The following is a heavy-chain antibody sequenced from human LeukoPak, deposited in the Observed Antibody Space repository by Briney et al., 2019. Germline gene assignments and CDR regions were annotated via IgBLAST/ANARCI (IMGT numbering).Heavy chain of an antibody. J-gene: IGHJ4*02. CDR1: GFTFSSYE. V-gene: IGHV3-48*03. CDR3: ARDFSWLVRNHSPFDC. D-gene: IGHD6-19*01. Sequence: GGSLRLSCAASGFTFSSYEMNWVRQAPGKGLEWVSYISSSGSTIYYADSVKGRFTISRDNSKNTLYLQMNSLRAEDTAVYYCARDFSWLVRNHSPFDCWGQGTLVTVSS. CDR2: ISSSGSTI.